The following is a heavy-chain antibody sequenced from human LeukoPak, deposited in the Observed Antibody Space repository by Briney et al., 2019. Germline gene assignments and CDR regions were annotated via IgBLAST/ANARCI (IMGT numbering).Heavy chain of an antibody. J-gene: IGHJ3*02. V-gene: IGHV3-30*04. CDR3: ARALDSSGFAFDI. Sequence: GGSLRLSCAASGFTFSSYAMHWVRQAPGKGLEWVAVISYDGSNKYYADSVKGRFTISRDNSKNTLYLQMNSLRAEDTAVYYCARALDSSGFAFDIWGQGTMVTVSS. CDR2: ISYDGSNK. CDR1: GFTFSSYA. D-gene: IGHD3-22*01.